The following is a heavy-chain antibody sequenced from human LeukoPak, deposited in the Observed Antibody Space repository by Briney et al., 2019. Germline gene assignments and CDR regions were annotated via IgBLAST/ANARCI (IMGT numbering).Heavy chain of an antibody. V-gene: IGHV1-18*01. Sequence: GASVKVSCKASGYTFTSYGISWVRQAPGQGLEWMGWISAYNGNTNYAQKLQDRVTMTTDTSTSTAYMELRSLRSDDTAVYYCARGPQQKRITMVRGVGAFDIWGQGTMVTVSS. CDR1: GYTFTSYG. CDR2: ISAYNGNT. D-gene: IGHD3-10*01. J-gene: IGHJ3*02. CDR3: ARGPQQKRITMVRGVGAFDI.